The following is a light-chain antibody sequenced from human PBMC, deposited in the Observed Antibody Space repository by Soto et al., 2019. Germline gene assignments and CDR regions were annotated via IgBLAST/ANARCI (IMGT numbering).Light chain of an antibody. CDR2: GAS. Sequence: EIVLTQSPGALSLSPGERATLSCGASQSVSSSYLAWYQQKPGQAPRLLLYGASTRATGIPDRFSGSGSGTDFTLTISRLEPEDFAVYYCQQYGSSPRTFGQGTKVEIK. J-gene: IGKJ1*01. V-gene: IGKV3-20*01. CDR1: QSVSSSY. CDR3: QQYGSSPRT.